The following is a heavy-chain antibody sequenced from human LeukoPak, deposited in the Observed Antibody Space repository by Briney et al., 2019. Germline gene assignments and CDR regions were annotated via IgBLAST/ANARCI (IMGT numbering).Heavy chain of an antibody. D-gene: IGHD3-10*01. J-gene: IGHJ5*02. CDR2: ITSSNSYI. Sequence: GGSLRLSCAASGFTFSSYSMNWVRQAPGKGLEWVSSITSSNSYIYYADSVKGRFTISRDNAKNSLYPQMNSLRAEDTAIYYCTRDQNFYGSGRGFDPWGQGTLVTVSS. CDR1: GFTFSSYS. V-gene: IGHV3-21*01. CDR3: TRDQNFYGSGRGFDP.